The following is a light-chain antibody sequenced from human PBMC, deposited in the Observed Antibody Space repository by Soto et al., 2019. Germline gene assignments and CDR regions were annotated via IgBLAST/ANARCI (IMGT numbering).Light chain of an antibody. CDR2: GAF. J-gene: IGKJ1*01. Sequence: EIVMTQSPVTLSVSPGERATLSCRASQSVRSNLAWYQQKPGQAPSLLIYGAFTRATGIPIRFSGTGSGTEFTLTISSLQSAVFERYYCQQYNDWPLTFGQGTKVEV. V-gene: IGKV3-15*01. CDR3: QQYNDWPLT. CDR1: QSVRSN.